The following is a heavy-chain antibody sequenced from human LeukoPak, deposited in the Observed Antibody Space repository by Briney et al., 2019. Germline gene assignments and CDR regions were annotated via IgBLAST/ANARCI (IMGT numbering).Heavy chain of an antibody. D-gene: IGHD3-10*01. Sequence: GGSLRLSCAASGFTFSSYAMSWVRQAPGKGLERVSAISGSGGSTYYADSVKGRFTISRDNSKNTLYLQMNSLRAEDTAVYYCAKDFGTMVRGAPSPFDYWGQGTLVTVSS. CDR3: AKDFGTMVRGAPSPFDY. CDR2: ISGSGGST. J-gene: IGHJ4*02. V-gene: IGHV3-23*01. CDR1: GFTFSSYA.